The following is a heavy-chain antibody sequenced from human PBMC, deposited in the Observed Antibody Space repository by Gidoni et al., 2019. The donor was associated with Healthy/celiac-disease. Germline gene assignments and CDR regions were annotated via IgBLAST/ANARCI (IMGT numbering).Heavy chain of an antibody. CDR3: ARQSVVMVRGVIDAHAFDI. Sequence: QLQLQQSAPGLAKPEETLSLTCTVPVGFISSSSYYWGWIRQPPGKGLEWIGSIYYSGSTYYNTSLKSRVTISVDTSKNQFSRKLSSVTAADTAGYYCARQSVVMVRGVIDAHAFDIWGQGTMVTVSS. D-gene: IGHD3-10*01. CDR2: IYYSGST. J-gene: IGHJ3*02. V-gene: IGHV4-39*01. CDR1: VGFISSSSYY.